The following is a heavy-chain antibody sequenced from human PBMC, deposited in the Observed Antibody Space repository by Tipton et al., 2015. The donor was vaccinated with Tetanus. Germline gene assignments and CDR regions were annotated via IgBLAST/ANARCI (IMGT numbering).Heavy chain of an antibody. J-gene: IGHJ4*02. Sequence: TLSLTCNVSGGSINTGDYYWSWIRQSPGKGLEWIGHVYYSGRTYYNPPLKSRVTISADVSKNQFSLKLTSVTAADTATYYCARMGFTYGQVVYWGQGTLVTVAS. CDR2: VYYSGRT. D-gene: IGHD5-18*01. CDR3: ARMGFTYGQVVY. V-gene: IGHV4-30-4*01. CDR1: GGSINTGDYY.